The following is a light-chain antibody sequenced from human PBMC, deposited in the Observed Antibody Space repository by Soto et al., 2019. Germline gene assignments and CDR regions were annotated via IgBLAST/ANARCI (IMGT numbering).Light chain of an antibody. V-gene: IGLV2-14*01. J-gene: IGLJ3*02. CDR2: EVT. CDR3: SSYTSSYTWV. Sequence: QSARTQPASMSGSPGQSITISCNGTSSDIGGYNFVSWYQQNSGKAPKLMIYEVTKRPSGVSNRFSGSKSGNTASLTISGLQAEDEADYYCSSYTSSYTWVFGGGTKLTVL. CDR1: SSDIGGYNF.